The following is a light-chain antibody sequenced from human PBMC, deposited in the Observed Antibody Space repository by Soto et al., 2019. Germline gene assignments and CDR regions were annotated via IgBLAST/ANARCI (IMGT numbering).Light chain of an antibody. V-gene: IGLV2-14*01. CDR3: SSYTSSSTRV. CDR2: DVS. Sequence: QSALTQPASVSGAPGQSITISCTGTSSDGGGYNYVSWYQQHPGKAPQPMIYDVSNRPSGVSNRFSGSKSGNTASLSISGLQVEDEADYYCSSYTSSSTRVFGTGTKVTVL. CDR1: SSDGGGYNY. J-gene: IGLJ1*01.